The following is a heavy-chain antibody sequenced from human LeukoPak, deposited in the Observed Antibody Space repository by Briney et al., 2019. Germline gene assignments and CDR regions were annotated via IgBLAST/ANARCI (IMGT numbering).Heavy chain of an antibody. J-gene: IGHJ4*02. CDR3: ARAKRGSCCNFDY. CDR1: GFTFSDYY. D-gene: IGHD2-15*01. Sequence: GGSLRLSCAASGFTFSDYYMSWIRQAPGKELEWVSYISSSGSTIYYADSVKGRFTISRDNAKNSLYLQMNSLRAEDTAVYYCARAKRGSCCNFDYWGQGTLVTVSS. CDR2: ISSSGSTI. V-gene: IGHV3-11*01.